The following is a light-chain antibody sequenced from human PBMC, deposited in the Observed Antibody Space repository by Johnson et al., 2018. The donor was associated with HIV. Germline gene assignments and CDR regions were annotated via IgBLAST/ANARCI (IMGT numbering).Light chain of an antibody. J-gene: IGLJ1*01. CDR3: GAWDASLSTGGV. Sequence: QSVLTQPPSVSAAPGQKVTISCSGTSSNIGNTYISWYQQLPGTAPKLLIYKNDKRPSGIRDRFSGSKSGTSATLGITGLQTGDEADYYCGAWDASLSTGGVFGTGTKVTVL. V-gene: IGLV1-51*02. CDR2: KND. CDR1: SSNIGNTY.